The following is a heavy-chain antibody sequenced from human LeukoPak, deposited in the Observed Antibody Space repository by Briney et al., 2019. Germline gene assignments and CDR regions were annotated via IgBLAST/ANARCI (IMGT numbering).Heavy chain of an antibody. D-gene: IGHD3-10*01. J-gene: IGHJ4*02. V-gene: IGHV3-23*01. CDR1: GFIFSNYG. Sequence: GRSLRLSCTASGFIFSNYGMSWVRQAPGKGLEWVSSISGSGDSTYYADSVKGRFTISRDNSKNTLYLQMNSLRAEDTAVYYCAKDRGIISDYWGQGTLVTVSS. CDR2: ISGSGDST. CDR3: AKDRGIISDY.